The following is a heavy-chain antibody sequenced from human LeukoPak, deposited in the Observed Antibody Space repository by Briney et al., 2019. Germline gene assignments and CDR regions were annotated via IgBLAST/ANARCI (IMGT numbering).Heavy chain of an antibody. Sequence: GGSLRLSCAASGFTFSSYGMHWVREAPGNGLEWVAVISYDGSNKYYADSVKGRFTISRDNAKNTLYLQMNSLRAEDTAVYYCTRGYVGIDYWGQGTLVTVSS. CDR3: TRGYVGIDY. V-gene: IGHV3-33*05. D-gene: IGHD5-12*01. CDR2: ISYDGSNK. J-gene: IGHJ4*02. CDR1: GFTFSSYG.